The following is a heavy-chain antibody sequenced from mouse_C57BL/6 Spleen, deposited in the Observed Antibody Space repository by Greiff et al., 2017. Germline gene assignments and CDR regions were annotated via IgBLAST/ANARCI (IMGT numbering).Heavy chain of an antibody. V-gene: IGHV1-82*01. CDR3: ARCVYYGSSYWYFDV. J-gene: IGHJ1*03. D-gene: IGHD1-1*01. CDR1: GYAFSSSW. CDR2: IYPGDGDT. Sequence: QVQLQQSGPELVKPGASVKISCKASGYAFSSSWMNWVKQRPGKGLEWIGRIYPGDGDTNYNGKFKGKATLTADKSSSTAYMQLSSLTSEDSAVYVCARCVYYGSSYWYFDVWGTGTTVTVSS.